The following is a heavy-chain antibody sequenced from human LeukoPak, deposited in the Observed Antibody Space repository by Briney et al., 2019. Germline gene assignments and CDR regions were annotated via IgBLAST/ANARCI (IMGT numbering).Heavy chain of an antibody. CDR1: GFSFSSFG. V-gene: IGHV3-30*02. Sequence: GGSLRLSCVASGFSFSSFGIHWVRQAPGKGLEWVTFIRYDGSNEYYSDSVKGRFTISRDNSKSTLYLQMDSLRDEDTAVYYCARGIYNGCYFDYWARGPLVPVSS. CDR2: IRYDGSNE. CDR3: ARGIYNGCYFDY. J-gene: IGHJ4*02. D-gene: IGHD5-24*01.